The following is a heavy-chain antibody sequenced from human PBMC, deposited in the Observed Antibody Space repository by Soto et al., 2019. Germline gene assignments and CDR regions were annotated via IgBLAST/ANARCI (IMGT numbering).Heavy chain of an antibody. D-gene: IGHD3-16*02. CDR1: GGTFSSYA. Sequence: GASVKVSCKASGGTFSSYAISWVRQAPGQGLEWMGGIIPIFGTANYAQKFQGRVTITADKSTSTAYMELSSLRSEDTAVYYCARDYYDYVWGSYRQGYYFDYWGQGTLVTVSS. CDR2: IIPIFGTA. CDR3: ARDYYDYVWGSYRQGYYFDY. V-gene: IGHV1-69*06. J-gene: IGHJ4*02.